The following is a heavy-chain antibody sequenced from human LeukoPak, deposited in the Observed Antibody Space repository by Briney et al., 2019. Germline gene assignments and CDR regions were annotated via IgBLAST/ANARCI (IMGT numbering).Heavy chain of an antibody. CDR1: GYTFTGYY. V-gene: IGHV1-2*02. Sequence: ASVKVSCKASGYTFTGYYIHWVRQAPGQGLGWMGWIDPNSGDTDYAQKFQGRVTMTRDTSISTAYMELSRLRSDDTAVYYCATAVIVAVFGDAFDIWGQGTLVTVSS. D-gene: IGHD6-13*01. J-gene: IGHJ3*02. CDR3: ATAVIVAVFGDAFDI. CDR2: IDPNSGDT.